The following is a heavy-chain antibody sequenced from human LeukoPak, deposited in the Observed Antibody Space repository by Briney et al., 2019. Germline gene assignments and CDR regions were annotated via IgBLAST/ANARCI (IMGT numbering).Heavy chain of an antibody. Sequence: SETLPLTCNITADSITSGYWSWIRQSPGKGLEWIGYIYGIENTDYNPSLKSRVTLSLDTSKNQLSLKLTAVSAADTAVYYCAGRGQRYFRDWGQGTLVTVSS. CDR1: ADSITSGY. J-gene: IGHJ1*01. V-gene: IGHV4-59*08. CDR2: IYGIENT. CDR3: AGRGQRYFRD.